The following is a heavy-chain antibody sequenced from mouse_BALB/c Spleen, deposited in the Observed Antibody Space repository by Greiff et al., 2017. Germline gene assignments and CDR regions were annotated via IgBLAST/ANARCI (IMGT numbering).Heavy chain of an antibody. J-gene: IGHJ4*01. CDR3: ALYYAMDY. Sequence: DVKLVESGGGLVQPGGSLKLSCAASGFTFSSYGMSWVRQTPDKRLELVATINSNGGSTYYPDSVKGRFTISRDNAKNTLYLQMSSLKSEDTAMYYCALYYAMDYWGQGTSVTVSS. CDR2: INSNGGST. CDR1: GFTFSSYG. V-gene: IGHV5-6-3*01.